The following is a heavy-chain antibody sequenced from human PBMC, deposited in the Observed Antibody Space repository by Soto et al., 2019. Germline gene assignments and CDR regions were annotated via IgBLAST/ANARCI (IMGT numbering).Heavy chain of an antibody. CDR2: ISSRSSTI. CDR1: GFTFSSYS. CDR3: ARKQWLVGGGTYYFDY. V-gene: IGHV3-48*02. J-gene: IGHJ4*02. D-gene: IGHD6-19*01. Sequence: EVQLVESGGGLVQPGGSLRLSCAASGFTFSSYSMNWVRQAPGKGLEWVSYISSRSSTIYYADSLKGRFTISRDNAKNSLALQMNSLRDEDTAVYYCARKQWLVGGGTYYFDYWGQGTLVTVSS.